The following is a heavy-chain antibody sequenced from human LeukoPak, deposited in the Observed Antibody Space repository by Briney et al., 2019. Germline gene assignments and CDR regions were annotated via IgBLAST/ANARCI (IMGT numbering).Heavy chain of an antibody. D-gene: IGHD1-26*01. J-gene: IGHJ4*02. CDR1: GGSFSGYY. CDR2: INHSGST. V-gene: IGHV4-34*01. Sequence: SETLSLTCAVYGGSFSGYYWSWIRQPPGKGLEWTGEINHSGSTNYNPSLKSRVTISVDTSKNQFSLKLSSVTAADTAVYYCARDRGSYFDWGQGTLVTVSS. CDR3: ARDRGSYFD.